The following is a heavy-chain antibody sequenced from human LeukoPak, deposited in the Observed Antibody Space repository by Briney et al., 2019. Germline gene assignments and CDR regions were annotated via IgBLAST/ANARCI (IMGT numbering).Heavy chain of an antibody. CDR1: GFTFSTNS. J-gene: IGHJ4*02. CDR2: IDSFGTSV. V-gene: IGHV3-21*01. D-gene: IGHD2/OR15-2a*01. Sequence: GGSLRLSCVVSGFTFSTNSMNWVRQAPGKGLEWVSSIDSFGTSVYYADSVKGRFTVSRDSAKNSLYLQMSSLRAEDTAVYCCTRDHEYWSVTDYWGQGTLVTVSS. CDR3: TRDHEYWSVTDY.